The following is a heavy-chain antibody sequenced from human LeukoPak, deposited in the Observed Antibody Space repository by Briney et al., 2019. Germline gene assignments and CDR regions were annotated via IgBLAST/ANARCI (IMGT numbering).Heavy chain of an antibody. Sequence: GASVKVSCKASGGTFSSYAISWVRQAPGQGLEWMGGIIPIFGTANYAQKFQGRVTITTDESTSTAYTELSSLRSEDTAVYYGARALYYGSGAPFDYWGQGTLVTVSS. J-gene: IGHJ4*02. CDR1: GGTFSSYA. V-gene: IGHV1-69*05. D-gene: IGHD3-10*01. CDR2: IIPIFGTA. CDR3: ARALYYGSGAPFDY.